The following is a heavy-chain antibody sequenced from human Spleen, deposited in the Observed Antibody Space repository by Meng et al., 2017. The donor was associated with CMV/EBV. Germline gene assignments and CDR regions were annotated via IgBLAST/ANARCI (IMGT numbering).Heavy chain of an antibody. V-gene: IGHV1-8*03. J-gene: IGHJ6*02. CDR1: FTSYD. Sequence: FTSYDINWVRQATGQGLEWMGWMNPNSGNTGYAQKFQGRVTITRNTSISTAYMELSSLRSEDTAVYYCARIKSSLEPLGYYYYGMDVWGLGTTVTVSS. CDR3: ARIKSSLEPLGYYYYGMDV. D-gene: IGHD3-3*01. CDR2: MNPNSGNT.